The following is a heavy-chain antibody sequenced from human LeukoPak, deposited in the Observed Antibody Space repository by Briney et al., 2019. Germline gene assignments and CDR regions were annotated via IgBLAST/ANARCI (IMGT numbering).Heavy chain of an antibody. CDR2: INPNSGGT. CDR3: ARDRSSGWYGKYDY. Sequence: ASVKVSCKASGYTFTSYDINWVRQAPGQGLEWMGWINPNSGGTNYAQKFQGRVTMTRDTSISTAYMELSRLRSDDTAVYYCARDRSSGWYGKYDYWGQGTLVTVSS. CDR1: GYTFTSYD. D-gene: IGHD6-19*01. V-gene: IGHV1-2*02. J-gene: IGHJ4*02.